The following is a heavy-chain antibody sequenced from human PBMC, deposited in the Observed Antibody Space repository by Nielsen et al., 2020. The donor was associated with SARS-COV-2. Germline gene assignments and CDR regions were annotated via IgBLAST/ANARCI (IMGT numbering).Heavy chain of an antibody. CDR2: IIPILGIA. CDR1: GYSFANYG. D-gene: IGHD3-22*01. J-gene: IGHJ3*02. Sequence: SVKVSCKASGYSFANYGISWVRQAPGQGLEWMGRIIPILGIANYAQKFQGRVTITADKSTSTAYMELSSLRSEDTAVYYCARDYYDSSGYYWNAFDIWGQGTMVTVSS. V-gene: IGHV1-69*04. CDR3: ARDYYDSSGYYWNAFDI.